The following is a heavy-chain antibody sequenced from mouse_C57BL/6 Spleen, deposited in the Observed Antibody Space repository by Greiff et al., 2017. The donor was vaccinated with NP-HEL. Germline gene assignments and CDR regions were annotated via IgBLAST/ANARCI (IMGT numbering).Heavy chain of an antibody. D-gene: IGHD1-1*01. CDR1: GFSLTSYA. Sequence: VMLVESGPGLVAPSQSLSITCTVSGFSLTSYAISWVRQPPGKGLEWLGVIWTGGGTNYNSALKSRLSISKDNSKSQVFLKMNSLQTDDTARYYCARSDTTGPNYYAMDYWGQGTSVTVSS. CDR3: ARSDTTGPNYYAMDY. CDR2: IWTGGGT. V-gene: IGHV2-9-1*01. J-gene: IGHJ4*01.